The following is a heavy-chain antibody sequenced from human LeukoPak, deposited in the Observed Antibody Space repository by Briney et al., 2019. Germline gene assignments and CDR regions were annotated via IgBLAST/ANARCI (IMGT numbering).Heavy chain of an antibody. D-gene: IGHD3-22*01. CDR2: IWYDGSNK. V-gene: IGHV3-33*01. CDR3: ASLPLGGYYDSSGYPIGY. CDR1: GFTFSSYG. Sequence: GGSLRLSCAASGFTFSSYGMHWVHQAPGKGLEWVAVIWYDGSNKYYADSVKGRFTISRDNSKNTLYLQTNSLRAEDTAVYYCASLPLGGYYDSSGYPIGYWGQGTLVTVSS. J-gene: IGHJ4*02.